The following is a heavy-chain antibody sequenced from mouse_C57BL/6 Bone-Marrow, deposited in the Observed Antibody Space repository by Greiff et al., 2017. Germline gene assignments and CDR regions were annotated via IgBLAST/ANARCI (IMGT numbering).Heavy chain of an antibody. J-gene: IGHJ2*01. V-gene: IGHV5-6*01. Sequence: DVQLQESGGDLVKPGGSLKLSCAASGFTFSSYGMSWVRQTPDKRLEWVATISSGGSYTYYPDSVKGRFTISRDNAKNTLYLQMSSLKSEDTAMYYCASYDGFYYWGQGTTLTVSS. CDR3: ASYDGFYY. CDR1: GFTFSSYG. CDR2: ISSGGSYT. D-gene: IGHD2-3*01.